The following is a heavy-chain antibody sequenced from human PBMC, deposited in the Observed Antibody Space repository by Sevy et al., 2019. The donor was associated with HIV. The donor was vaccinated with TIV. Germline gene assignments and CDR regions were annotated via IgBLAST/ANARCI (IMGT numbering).Heavy chain of an antibody. Sequence: GGSLRLSCAASGLTFSDHYVDWLRQAPGKGLEWVGSIRNRPNSYTTEYAASVKGRFTISRDDSRNSVYLQMNSLKTQDSAVYYCVRGPNCGIGGCQQISPYCLDVWGKRATVTVSS. CDR1: GLTFSDHY. V-gene: IGHV3-72*01. J-gene: IGHJ6*03. CDR3: VRGPNCGIGGCQQISPYCLDV. CDR2: IRNRPNSYTT. D-gene: IGHD2-15*01.